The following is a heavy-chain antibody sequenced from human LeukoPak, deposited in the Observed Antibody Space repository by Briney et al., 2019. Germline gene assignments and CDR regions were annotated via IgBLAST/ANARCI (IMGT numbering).Heavy chain of an antibody. Sequence: SETLSLTCTVSGGSISSYYWSWIRQPQGKGLEWIGYIYYSGSTNYNPSLKSRVTTSVDTSKNQFSLKLSSVTAADTAVYYCARELSGTLDYWGQGTLVTVSS. J-gene: IGHJ4*02. CDR1: GGSISSYY. CDR3: ARELSGTLDY. V-gene: IGHV4-59*01. CDR2: IYYSGST. D-gene: IGHD3-16*02.